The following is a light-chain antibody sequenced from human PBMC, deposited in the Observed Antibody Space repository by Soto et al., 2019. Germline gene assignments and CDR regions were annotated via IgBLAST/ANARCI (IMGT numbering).Light chain of an antibody. Sequence: QSVLTQPPSASGTPGQRVTISCSGSSSNIGSNYVYWYQQLPGTAPKLLIYRNNQRPSGVPDRFSGSKSGTSASLAISGLRSEDEADYYCAAWDVSLSGWVFGGGTQLTVL. CDR2: RNN. V-gene: IGLV1-47*01. CDR3: AAWDVSLSGWV. CDR1: SSNIGSNY. J-gene: IGLJ3*02.